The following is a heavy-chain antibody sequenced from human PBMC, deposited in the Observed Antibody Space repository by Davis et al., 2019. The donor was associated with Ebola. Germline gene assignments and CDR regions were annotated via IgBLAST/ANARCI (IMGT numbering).Heavy chain of an antibody. CDR3: AREASPTTVFDY. V-gene: IGHV3-7*03. CDR2: INQDGSQK. CDR1: GFVFGDYW. D-gene: IGHD4-11*01. J-gene: IGHJ4*02. Sequence: GESLKISCAASGFVFGDYWVTWVRQAPGKGLEWVANINQDGSQKSYADSVRGRFTISRDNAKNSLYLQMNSLRAEDTAVYYCAREASPTTVFDYWGQGTLVTVSA.